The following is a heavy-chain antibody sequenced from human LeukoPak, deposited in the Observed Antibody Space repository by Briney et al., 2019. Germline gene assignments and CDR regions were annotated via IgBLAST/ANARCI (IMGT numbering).Heavy chain of an antibody. Sequence: GGSLRLSCAASGFTFSSYWTHWVRHAPGKGPVWVSRVDVHGQGTAYADSVKGRLTISRDNAKNTLSLQMNSLSAEDTAVYYCARSNYDSTTFYYHLDLWGQGTLVTVSS. CDR2: VDVHGQGT. CDR1: GFTFSSYW. J-gene: IGHJ5*02. CDR3: ARSNYDSTTFYYHLDL. D-gene: IGHD2/OR15-2a*01. V-gene: IGHV3-74*01.